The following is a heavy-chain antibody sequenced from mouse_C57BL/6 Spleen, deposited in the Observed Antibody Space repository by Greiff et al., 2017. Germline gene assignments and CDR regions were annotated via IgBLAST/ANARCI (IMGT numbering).Heavy chain of an antibody. V-gene: IGHV1-5*01. J-gene: IGHJ3*01. Sequence: EVQLQESGTVLARPGASVTMSCKTSGYTFTSYWMHWVKQRPGQGLEWIGAIYPGNSDTSYNQKFKGKAKLTAVTSASTAYMELSSLTNEDSAVYYCTSESYDYDGGEFAYWGQGTLVTVSA. CDR1: GYTFTSYW. D-gene: IGHD2-4*01. CDR2: IYPGNSDT. CDR3: TSESYDYDGGEFAY.